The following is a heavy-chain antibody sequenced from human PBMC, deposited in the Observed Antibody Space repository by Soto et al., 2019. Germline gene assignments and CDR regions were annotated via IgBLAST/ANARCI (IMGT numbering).Heavy chain of an antibody. V-gene: IGHV1-69*12. CDR2: FIPIFGAP. J-gene: IGHJ4*02. CDR1: GCTFSSYA. Sequence: QVQLVQSGAEVKKPGSSVKVSCKASGCTFSSYAVNWVRQAPGQGLEWMGGFIPIFGAPKYAQEFQGRVTITADDSTSTAYMELSSMRAEDTAVYYCARGGYYYDSIGYYYFTANDYWGQGTLVTVSS. D-gene: IGHD3-22*01. CDR3: ARGGYYYDSIGYYYFTANDY.